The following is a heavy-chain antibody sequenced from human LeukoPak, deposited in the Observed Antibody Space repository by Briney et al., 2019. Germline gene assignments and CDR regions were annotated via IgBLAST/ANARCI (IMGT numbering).Heavy chain of an antibody. CDR2: VSYSGNT. Sequence: SETLSLTCTVSGGSITSYYWSWIRQPPGKGLEWIGYVSYSGNTNYNPSLKSRLTISVDTSKNQFSLKLSSVTAADTAVYYCARQGMANYCDYWGQGTLVTVSS. J-gene: IGHJ4*02. V-gene: IGHV4-59*08. CDR3: ARQGMANYCDY. CDR1: GGSITSYY.